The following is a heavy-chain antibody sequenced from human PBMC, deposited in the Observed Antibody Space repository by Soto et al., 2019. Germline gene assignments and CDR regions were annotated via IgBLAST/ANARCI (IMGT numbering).Heavy chain of an antibody. CDR1: GFTFSTYA. V-gene: IGHV3-23*01. D-gene: IGHD2-2*01. CDR2: ISANGQGI. CDR3: AKDRNYPRDQLHY. J-gene: IGHJ4*01. Sequence: GGSLRLSCAASGFTFSTYALSWVRQAPGKGLEWVSAISANGQGIYYADSVRGRFTISRDNSKTTIFLHMDSLSAADPAVYYSAKDRNYPRDQLHYLCPGTLVTVSS.